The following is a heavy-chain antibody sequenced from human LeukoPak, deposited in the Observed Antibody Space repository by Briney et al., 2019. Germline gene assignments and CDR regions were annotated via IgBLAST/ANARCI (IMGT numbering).Heavy chain of an antibody. CDR3: ARDSGNRILTGYYKEWFDP. V-gene: IGHV1-18*01. J-gene: IGHJ5*02. Sequence: PGGSLRLSCAASGFTFTSYGISWVRQAPGQGLEWMGWISAYNGNTNYAQKLQGRVTMTTDTSTSTAYMELRSLRSDDTAVYYCARDSGNRILTGYYKEWFDPWGQGTLVTVSS. CDR2: ISAYNGNT. CDR1: GFTFTSYG. D-gene: IGHD3-9*01.